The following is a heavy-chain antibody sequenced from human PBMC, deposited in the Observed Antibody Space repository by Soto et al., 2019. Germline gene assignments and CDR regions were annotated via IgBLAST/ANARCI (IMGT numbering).Heavy chain of an antibody. CDR1: GGSISSGGYY. V-gene: IGHV4-31*03. CDR3: ARGRYSKGGDFDY. D-gene: IGHD5-18*01. CDR2: TYYGGTS. J-gene: IGHJ4*02. Sequence: QVQLQESGPGLVKPSQTLSLTCTVSGGSISSGGYYWTWIRQHPGKDLEWIGGTYYGGTSYYNPSLKSRSTITADTSKNQFSLKVTSLTAADTAVYFCARGRYSKGGDFDYWGQGTLVTVSS.